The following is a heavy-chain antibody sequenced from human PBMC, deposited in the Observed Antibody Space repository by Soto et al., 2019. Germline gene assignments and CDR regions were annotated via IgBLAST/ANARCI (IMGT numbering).Heavy chain of an antibody. V-gene: IGHV1-69*01. Sequence: QVQRVQSGAEVKKPGSSVKVSCKASGGTFRSYSISWVRQAPGQGLEWMGGIIPIFDITNYAQKFQGRVTITADEFTSTAYMELSSLGSDDTAVYYCARPDEGGYSSNHHYYYALDVWGQGTTVTV. CDR2: IIPIFDIT. D-gene: IGHD3-22*01. J-gene: IGHJ6*02. CDR1: GGTFRSYS. CDR3: ARPDEGGYSSNHHYYYALDV.